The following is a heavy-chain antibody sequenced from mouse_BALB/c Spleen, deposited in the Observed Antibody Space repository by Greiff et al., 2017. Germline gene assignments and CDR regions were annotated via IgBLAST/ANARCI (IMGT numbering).Heavy chain of an antibody. CDR1: GFTFSSYA. V-gene: IGHV5-6-5*01. CDR3: ARGGYDFDY. J-gene: IGHJ2*01. D-gene: IGHD2-2*01. CDR2: ISSGGST. Sequence: VMLVESGGGLVKPGGSLKLSCAASGFTFSSYAMSWVRQTPEKRLEWVASISSGGSTYYPDSVKGRFTISRDNARNILYLQMSSLRSEDTAMYYCARGGYDFDYWGQGTTLTVSS.